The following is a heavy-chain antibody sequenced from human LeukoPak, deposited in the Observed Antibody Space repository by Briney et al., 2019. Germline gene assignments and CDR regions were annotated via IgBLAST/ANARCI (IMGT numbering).Heavy chain of an antibody. CDR3: AREYFSANYFFYYMDV. J-gene: IGHJ6*03. V-gene: IGHV4-59*01. CDR1: GGSFSRYF. CDR2: IDHSGST. D-gene: IGHD3-3*01. Sequence: PSETLSLTCTVSGGSFSRYFWTWIRQTPGRGLEWIDYIDHSGSTNYSPSLQSRVTISIDTSKNQFSLKLNSVTAADTAVYYCAREYFSANYFFYYMDVWGTGTTVTVSS.